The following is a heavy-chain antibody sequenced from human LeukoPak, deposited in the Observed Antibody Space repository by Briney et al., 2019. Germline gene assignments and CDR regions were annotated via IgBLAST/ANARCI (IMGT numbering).Heavy chain of an antibody. CDR3: ARGRHYYDSSGYLRFDY. Sequence: VASVTVSCKASGYTFTCYYMHWVRQAPGQGLEWMGWINPNSGGTNYAQKFQGRVTMTRDTSISTAYMELSRLRSDDTAVYYCARGRHYYDSSGYLRFDYWGQGTLVTVSS. D-gene: IGHD3-22*01. J-gene: IGHJ4*02. V-gene: IGHV1-2*02. CDR2: INPNSGGT. CDR1: GYTFTCYY.